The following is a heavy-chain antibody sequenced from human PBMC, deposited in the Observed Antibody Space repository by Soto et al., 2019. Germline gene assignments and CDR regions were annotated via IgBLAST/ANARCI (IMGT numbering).Heavy chain of an antibody. D-gene: IGHD2-15*01. CDR1: GYTFTGYY. J-gene: IGHJ6*02. CDR2: INPNSGGT. Sequence: GASVKVSCKASGYTFTGYYMHWVRQAPGQGLEWMGWINPNSGGTNYAQKFQGRVTMTRGTSISTAYMELSRLRSDDTAVYYCATAVGDYYGMDVWGQGTTVTVSS. CDR3: ATAVGDYYGMDV. V-gene: IGHV1-2*02.